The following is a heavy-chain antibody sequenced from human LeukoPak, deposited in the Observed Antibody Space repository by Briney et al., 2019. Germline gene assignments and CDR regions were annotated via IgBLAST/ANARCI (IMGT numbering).Heavy chain of an antibody. Sequence: SETLSLTCAVYGGSFSGYYLSWIRQPPGKGLEWIGEVNHSGSTNYNPSLKSRVAISVDTSKNQFSLKLSSVTAADTAVYYCARAGIAAAGTLHGMDVWGKGTTVTVSS. V-gene: IGHV4-34*01. CDR1: GGSFSGYY. CDR2: VNHSGST. CDR3: ARAGIAAAGTLHGMDV. J-gene: IGHJ6*04. D-gene: IGHD6-13*01.